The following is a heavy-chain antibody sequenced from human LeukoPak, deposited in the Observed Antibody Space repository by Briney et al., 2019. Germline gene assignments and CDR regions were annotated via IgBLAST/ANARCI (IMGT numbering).Heavy chain of an antibody. J-gene: IGHJ5*02. V-gene: IGHV4-34*01. D-gene: IGHD3-10*01. CDR1: GGSFSGYY. CDR2: INHSGST. CDR3: ARSVRRFYGSLNWFDP. Sequence: KASETLSLTCAVYGGSFSGYYWSWIRQPPGKGLEWIGEINHSGSTNYNPSLKSRVTISVDTSKNQFSLKLSSVTAADTAVYYCARSVRRFYGSLNWFDPWGQGTLVTVSS.